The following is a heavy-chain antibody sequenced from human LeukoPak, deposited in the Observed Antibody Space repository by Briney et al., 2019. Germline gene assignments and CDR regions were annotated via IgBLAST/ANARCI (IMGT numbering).Heavy chain of an antibody. CDR2: IYYSGST. CDR3: ARLVTEYGDYATYYYYYMDV. Sequence: SETPSLTCTVSGGSISSSSYYWGWIRQPPGKGLEWIGNIYYSGSTYYNPSHKSRVTISVDTSKNQFSLKLSSVTAADTAVYYCARLVTEYGDYATYYYYYMDVWGKGTTVTISS. J-gene: IGHJ6*03. CDR1: GGSISSSSYY. V-gene: IGHV4-39*01. D-gene: IGHD4-17*01.